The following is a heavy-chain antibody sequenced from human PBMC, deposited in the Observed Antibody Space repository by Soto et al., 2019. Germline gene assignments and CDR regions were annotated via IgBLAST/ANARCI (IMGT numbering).Heavy chain of an antibody. CDR1: GFTVSSKY. V-gene: IGHV3-66*04. Sequence: HLGGSLRLSCAASGFTVSSKYMSWVRQAPGKGREWVSLNQSGGPTDYAHSVKGRFTISRDTSQNTVHLQMDSLRAYDTAVYYFSRHDVLCAGGRFYWERLGVWGNGTTFPITS. D-gene: IGHD2-15*01. CDR2: NQSGGPT. J-gene: IGHJ6*03. CDR3: SRHDVLCAGGRFYWERLGV.